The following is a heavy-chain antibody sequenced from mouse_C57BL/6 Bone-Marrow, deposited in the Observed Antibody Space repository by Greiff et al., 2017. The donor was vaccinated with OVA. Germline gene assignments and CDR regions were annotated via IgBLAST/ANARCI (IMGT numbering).Heavy chain of an antibody. J-gene: IGHJ4*01. CDR3: ARGHYGAMDY. Sequence: EVMLVESGGGLVKPGGSLKLSCAASGFTFSDYGMHWVRQAPEKGLEWVAYISSGSSTIYYADTVKGRLTISRDNAKNTLFLQMTSLRSEDTAMYYCARGHYGAMDYWGQGTSVTVSS. CDR2: ISSGSSTI. CDR1: GFTFSDYG. D-gene: IGHD1-1*01. V-gene: IGHV5-17*01.